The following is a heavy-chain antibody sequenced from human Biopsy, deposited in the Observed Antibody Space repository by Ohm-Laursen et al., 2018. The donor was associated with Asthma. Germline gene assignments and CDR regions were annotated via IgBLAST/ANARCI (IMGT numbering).Heavy chain of an antibody. D-gene: IGHD6-25*01. CDR3: ARISLCTATACGPYYIYKMDV. CDR2: VSSGGGSR. CDR1: GFTFIDYG. J-gene: IGHJ6*02. Sequence: SLRLSCAASGFTFIDYGMHWVRQAPGKGLEWVATVSSGGGSRDCADSVKGRFTISRDNSNTVYLQMNWLRADDTAIYYCARISLCTATACGPYYIYKMDVWGQGTTVTVSS. V-gene: IGHV3-23*01.